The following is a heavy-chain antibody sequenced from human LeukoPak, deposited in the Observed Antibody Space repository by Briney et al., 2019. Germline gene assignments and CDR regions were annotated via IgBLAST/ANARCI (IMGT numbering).Heavy chain of an antibody. J-gene: IGHJ5*02. CDR3: ARGSISLGYCSGGSCYFRWFDP. D-gene: IGHD2-15*01. CDR2: IYYSGST. Sequence: SETLSLTCTASGGSISSSSYYWGWIRQPPGKGLEWIGSIYYSGSTYYNPSLKSRVTISVDTSKNQFSLKLSSVTAANTAVYYCARGSISLGYCSGGSCYFRWFDPWGQGTLVTVSS. V-gene: IGHV4-39*07. CDR1: GGSISSSSYY.